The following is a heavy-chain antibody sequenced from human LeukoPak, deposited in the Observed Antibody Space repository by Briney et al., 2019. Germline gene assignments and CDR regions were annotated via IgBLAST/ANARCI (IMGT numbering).Heavy chain of an antibody. CDR1: GSTFNTYG. CDR2: ISVDGNNK. CDR3: AKAAYCTSTSCHFSGYAQRPLDS. D-gene: IGHD2-2*01. Sequence: PGGSLRLSCVASGSTFNTYGIHWVRQAPGKGLEWVAGISVDGNNKDYSDSVKGRFTISRDNSKNTLYLQMNSLRAEDTAVYYCAKAAYCTSTSCHFSGYAQRPLDSWGQGTLVTVSS. J-gene: IGHJ4*02. V-gene: IGHV3-30*18.